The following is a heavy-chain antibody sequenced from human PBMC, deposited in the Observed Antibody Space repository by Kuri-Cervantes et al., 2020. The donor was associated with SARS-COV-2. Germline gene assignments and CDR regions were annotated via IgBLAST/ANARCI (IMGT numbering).Heavy chain of an antibody. V-gene: IGHV1-18*01. J-gene: IGHJ6*03. CDR1: GYTFTSYG. CDR2: ISAYNGNT. D-gene: IGHD2-2*03. CDR3: ARARHGYCSSTSCQPYYYYYMDV. Sequence: ASAKVSCKASGYTFTSYGISWVRQAPGQGLEWMGWISAYNGNTNYAQKLQGRVTMTTDTSTSTAYMELRSLRSDDTAVYYCARARHGYCSSTSCQPYYYYYMDVWGKGTTVTVSS.